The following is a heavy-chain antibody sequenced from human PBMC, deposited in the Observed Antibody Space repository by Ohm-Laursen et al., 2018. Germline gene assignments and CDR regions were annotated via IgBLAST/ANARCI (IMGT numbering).Heavy chain of an antibody. J-gene: IGHJ4*02. CDR2: ISWNSGSI. CDR1: GFTFDDYA. D-gene: IGHD6-6*01. Sequence: SLRLSCTASGFTFDDYAMHWVRQAPGKGLEWVSGISWNSGSIGYADSVKGRFTISRDNAKNSLYLQMNSLRAEDTALYYCAKDGDWGSSSFRLLFDYWGQGTLVTVSP. V-gene: IGHV3-9*01. CDR3: AKDGDWGSSSFRLLFDY.